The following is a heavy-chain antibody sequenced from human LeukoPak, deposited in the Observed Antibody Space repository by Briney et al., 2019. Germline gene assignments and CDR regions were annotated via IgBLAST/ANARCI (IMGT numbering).Heavy chain of an antibody. CDR2: INAGNGNT. Sequence: ASVTVSCKASGYTFISYAMHWVRQAPGQRLEWMGWINAGNGNTKYSQKFQGRVTITRDTSASTAYMELSSLRSEDTAVYYCARSRVPTGKYCSGGSCYGGFDYWGQGTLVTVSS. V-gene: IGHV1-3*01. CDR3: ARSRVPTGKYCSGGSCYGGFDY. J-gene: IGHJ4*02. D-gene: IGHD2-15*01. CDR1: GYTFISYA.